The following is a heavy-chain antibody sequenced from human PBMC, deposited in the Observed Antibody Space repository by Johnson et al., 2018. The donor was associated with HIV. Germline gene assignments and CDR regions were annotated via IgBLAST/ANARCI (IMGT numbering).Heavy chain of an antibody. CDR3: AILGWGAFDI. CDR1: GFTFSSYA. CDR2: ISYDGSNK. D-gene: IGHD2-21*01. Sequence: VQLVESGGGLVQPGGSLRLSCAASGFTFSSYAMHWVRQAPGKGLEWVAVISYDGSNKYYANSVKGRFTVSRDNSKNTLYLQMDSLRAEDTAVYYCAILGWGAFDIWGQGTMVTVSS. V-gene: IGHV3-30-3*01. J-gene: IGHJ3*02.